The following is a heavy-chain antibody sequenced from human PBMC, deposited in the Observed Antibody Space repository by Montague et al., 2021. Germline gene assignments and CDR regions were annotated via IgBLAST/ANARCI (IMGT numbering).Heavy chain of an antibody. Sequence: SETLSLTCTVSRSLINSDYYWGWIRQPPGKGLEWMGSVSHGGRTYYNPSLKSRVTISVGTSNNHFSLKLSFVTAADTAMYYCARERDRYYYMDIWGKGTTITVSS. CDR3: ARERDRYYYMDI. J-gene: IGHJ6*03. CDR2: VSHGGRT. CDR1: RSLINSDYY. V-gene: IGHV4-38-2*02.